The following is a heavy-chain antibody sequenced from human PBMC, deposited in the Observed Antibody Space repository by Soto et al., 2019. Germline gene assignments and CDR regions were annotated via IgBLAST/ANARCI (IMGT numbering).Heavy chain of an antibody. Sequence: QVQLVQSGPEVKKPGSSVKVSCKASGGTFRNYPINWVRQAPGQGLEWMGSIFPLTDIPDYAQNFQARLTISADRSTSIAYMELNSLTSDDTAMYFCARGPLVVLNYFPSWGQGTLVTVSS. V-gene: IGHV1-69*02. J-gene: IGHJ4*02. CDR3: ARGPLVVLNYFPS. CDR1: GGTFRNYP. CDR2: IFPLTDIP.